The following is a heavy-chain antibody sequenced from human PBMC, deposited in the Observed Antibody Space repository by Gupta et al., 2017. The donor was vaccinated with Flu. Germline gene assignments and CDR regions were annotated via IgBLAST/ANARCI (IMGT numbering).Heavy chain of an antibody. CDR3: AGNWFDP. V-gene: IGHV4-4*02. J-gene: IGHJ5*02. CDR2: IFHTGTT. Sequence: GTWVRQPTGKGLEWIGEIFHTGTTNYNPSLKSRVIISVDKSKNQFSLKLNSVTAAYTAVYYCAGNWFDPWGQGTLVTVSS.